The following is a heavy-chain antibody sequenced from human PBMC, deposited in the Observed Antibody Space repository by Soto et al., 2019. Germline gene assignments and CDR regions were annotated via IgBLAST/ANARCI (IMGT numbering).Heavy chain of an antibody. CDR3: ARVSWREKYGMDV. CDR2: IVGSGAGT. CDR1: GFTFSTYA. J-gene: IGHJ6*02. V-gene: IGHV3-23*01. Sequence: GGSLRLSCVVSGFTFSTYAMSWVRQAPGKGLEWVSAIVGSGAGTYYADSVKGRFTISRDNAKNSLYLQMNRLRAEDTAVYYCARVSWREKYGMDVWGQGTTVTVSS.